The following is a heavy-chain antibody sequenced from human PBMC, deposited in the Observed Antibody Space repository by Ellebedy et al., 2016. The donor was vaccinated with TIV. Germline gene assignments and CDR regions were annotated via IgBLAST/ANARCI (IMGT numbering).Heavy chain of an antibody. CDR3: ARGASGTYYYYYMNV. CDR1: GFTFDDFA. Sequence: GESLKISCAASGFTFDDFAMHWVRQAPGKGLEWVSLISWDGGKTNYADSVKGRFTISRDNAKRSLYLQMNSLRVEDTALYHCARGASGTYYYYYMNVWGKGTTVTVSS. CDR2: ISWDGGKT. D-gene: IGHD1-26*01. V-gene: IGHV3-20*01. J-gene: IGHJ6*03.